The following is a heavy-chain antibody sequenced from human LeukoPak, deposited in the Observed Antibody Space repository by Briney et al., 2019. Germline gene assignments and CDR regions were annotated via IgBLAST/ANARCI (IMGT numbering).Heavy chain of an antibody. Sequence: GESLKISCKGSGYSFTSYWIGWVRQMPGKGLEWMGVIYPGDSDTRYSPSFQGQVTISADKSISTAYLQWSSLKASDTAMYYCARHPIIYYDSSGYYQDYYYYGMDVWGQGTTVTVSS. CDR2: IYPGDSDT. CDR1: GYSFTSYW. V-gene: IGHV5-51*01. D-gene: IGHD3-22*01. CDR3: ARHPIIYYDSSGYYQDYYYYGMDV. J-gene: IGHJ6*02.